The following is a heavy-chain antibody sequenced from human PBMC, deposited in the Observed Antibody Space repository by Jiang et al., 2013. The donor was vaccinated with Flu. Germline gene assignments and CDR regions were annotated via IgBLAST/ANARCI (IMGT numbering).Heavy chain of an antibody. CDR1: GYIFTSNG. D-gene: IGHD2-2*01. Sequence: GAEVKKPRASVKVSCKASGYIFTSNGISWVRQAPGQGLEWLGWISVYNGNTHYAQKVQGRVTMTTDTSTSTAYMELRSLRSDDTAVYYCARDCGSISCYGALANHYYYGLDVWGQGTTGHRLL. CDR3: ARDCGSISCYGALANHYYYGLDV. CDR2: ISVYNGNT. J-gene: IGHJ6*02. V-gene: IGHV1-18*01.